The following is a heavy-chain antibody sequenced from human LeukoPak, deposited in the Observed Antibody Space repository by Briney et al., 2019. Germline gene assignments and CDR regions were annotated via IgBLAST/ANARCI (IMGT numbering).Heavy chain of an antibody. D-gene: IGHD5-24*01. J-gene: IGHJ4*02. CDR2: INSDGSST. CDR3: ARAGIRWRWLHEPIDY. V-gene: IGHV3-74*01. CDR1: GFTFSSYW. Sequence: PGGSLRLSCAASGFTFSSYWMHWVRQAPGKGLVWVSRINSDGSSTSYADSVKSRFTISRDNAKNTLYLQMNSLRAEDTAVYYCARAGIRWRWLHEPIDYWGQGTLVTVSS.